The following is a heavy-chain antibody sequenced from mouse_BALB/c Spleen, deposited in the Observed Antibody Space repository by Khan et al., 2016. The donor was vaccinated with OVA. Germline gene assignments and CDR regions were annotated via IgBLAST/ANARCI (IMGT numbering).Heavy chain of an antibody. V-gene: IGHV14-3*02. Sequence: EVQLQQSGAELVKPGASVKLSCTASGFNIKDTYMHWVKQRPEQGLEWIGRIDPSNGNTKYDPKFQGKATITADTSSNTAYLQLSRLTSEDTAVYYCARRYYYGRGYFDYWGQGTTLTVSS. CDR2: IDPSNGNT. CDR1: GFNIKDTY. D-gene: IGHD1-1*01. J-gene: IGHJ2*01. CDR3: ARRYYYGRGYFDY.